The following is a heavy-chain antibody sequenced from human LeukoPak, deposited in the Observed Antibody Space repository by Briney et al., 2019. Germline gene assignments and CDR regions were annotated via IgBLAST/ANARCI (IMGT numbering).Heavy chain of an antibody. CDR3: ARSIIAAAGFDY. J-gene: IGHJ4*02. D-gene: IGHD6-13*01. CDR1: GFTFSSYA. CDR2: ISSSGSTI. Sequence: GRSLRLSCAASGFTFSSYAMHWVRQAPGKGLEWVSYISSSGSTIYYADSVKGRFTISRDNAKNSLYLQMNSLRAEDTAVYYCARSIIAAAGFDYWGQGTLVTVSS. V-gene: IGHV3-48*03.